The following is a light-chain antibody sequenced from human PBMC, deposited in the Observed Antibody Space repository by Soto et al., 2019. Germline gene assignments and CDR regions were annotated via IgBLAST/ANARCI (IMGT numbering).Light chain of an antibody. CDR2: KAS. CDR1: QTIFGW. CDR3: QQSHRSPYT. V-gene: IGKV1-5*03. J-gene: IGKJ2*01. Sequence: DIQMTQSPATLSASVGDTVIITCRASQTIFGWLAWYQQKPGTAPNLLIYKASSLQRGVPSRFSGSGSGTEFTLPISSLQPDDFATYYCQQSHRSPYTFGKGTTLEMK.